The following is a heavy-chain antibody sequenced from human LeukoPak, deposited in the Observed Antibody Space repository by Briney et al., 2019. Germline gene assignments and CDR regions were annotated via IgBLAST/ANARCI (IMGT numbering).Heavy chain of an antibody. CDR1: GFTFSSYG. V-gene: IGHV3-30*02. Sequence: GGSLRLSCAASGFTFSSYGMHWVRQAPGKGLEWVAFIRYDGSNKYYADSVKGRFTISRDNSKNTLYLQMNSLRAEDTAVYYCAKDLPATRITMVRGTYGGAFDIWGQGTMVTVSS. J-gene: IGHJ3*02. CDR3: AKDLPATRITMVRGTYGGAFDI. CDR2: IRYDGSNK. D-gene: IGHD3-10*01.